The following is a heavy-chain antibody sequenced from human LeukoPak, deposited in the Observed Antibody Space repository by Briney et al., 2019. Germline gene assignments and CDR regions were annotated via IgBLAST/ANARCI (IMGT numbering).Heavy chain of an antibody. CDR3: ASGRAPDHFDY. V-gene: IGHV4-59*01. CDR2: IYYSGST. Sequence: PSETLSLTCTVSGGSISSYYWSWIRQPPGKGLEWIGYIYYSGSTNYNPSLKSRVTISVDTSKNQFSLKLSSVTAEDTAVYYCASGRAPDHFDYWGQGTLVTVSS. J-gene: IGHJ4*02. CDR1: GGSISSYY.